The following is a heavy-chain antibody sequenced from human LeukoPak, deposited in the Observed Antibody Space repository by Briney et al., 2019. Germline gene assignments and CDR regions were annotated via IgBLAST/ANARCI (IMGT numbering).Heavy chain of an antibody. D-gene: IGHD6-19*01. CDR2: INHSGST. V-gene: IGHV4-38-2*02. CDR1: GYSISSGYY. CDR3: ASIEPSSGWAFDY. J-gene: IGHJ4*02. Sequence: SETLSLTCTVSGYSISSGYYWSWIRQPPGKGLEWIGEINHSGSTNYNPSLKSRVTISVDTSKNQFSLKLSSVTAADTAVYYCASIEPSSGWAFDYWGQGTLVTVSS.